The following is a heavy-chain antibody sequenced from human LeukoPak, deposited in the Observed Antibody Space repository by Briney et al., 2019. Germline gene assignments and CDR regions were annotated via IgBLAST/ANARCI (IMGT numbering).Heavy chain of an antibody. D-gene: IGHD2-15*01. V-gene: IGHV3-7*05. CDR2: IKEDGSQK. Sequence: GGSLRLSCAASGFTFSDYWMAWVRQAPGKGLEWVANIKEDGSQKYYVDSVKGRFTISRDNAKNSLYLQMNSLRAEDTAVYYCATNAGWFRLDSWGQGALVTVSS. CDR1: GFTFSDYW. CDR3: ATNAGWFRLDS. J-gene: IGHJ4*02.